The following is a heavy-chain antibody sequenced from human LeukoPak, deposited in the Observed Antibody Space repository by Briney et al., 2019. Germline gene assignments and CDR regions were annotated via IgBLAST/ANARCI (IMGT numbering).Heavy chain of an antibody. CDR3: ARVPYYYDSSGYYR. CDR1: GYSISSGYY. Sequence: KTSETLSLTCTVSGYSISSGYYWGWIRQPPGKGLEWIGSIYHSGSTYYNPSLKSRVTISVDTSKNQFSLKLSSVTAADTAVYYCARVPYYYDSSGYYRWGQGTLVTVSS. CDR2: IYHSGST. D-gene: IGHD3-22*01. J-gene: IGHJ4*02. V-gene: IGHV4-38-2*02.